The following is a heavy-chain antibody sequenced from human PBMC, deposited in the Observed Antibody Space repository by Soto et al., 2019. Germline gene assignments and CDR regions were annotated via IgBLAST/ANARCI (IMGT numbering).Heavy chain of an antibody. CDR2: IYYSGST. V-gene: IGHV4-61*01. D-gene: IGHD3-10*01. CDR1: GGSVSSGSYY. J-gene: IGHJ4*02. Sequence: PSETLSLTCTVSGGSVSSGSYYWSWIRQPPGKGLEWIGYIYYSGSTNYNPSLKSRVTISVDTSKNQFSLKLRFVTAADTAVYYCARDMAYGSGRPIDYWGQGALVTVSS. CDR3: ARDMAYGSGRPIDY.